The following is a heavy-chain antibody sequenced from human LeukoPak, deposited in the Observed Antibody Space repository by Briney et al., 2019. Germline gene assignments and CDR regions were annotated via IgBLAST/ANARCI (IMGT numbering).Heavy chain of an antibody. V-gene: IGHV4-39*01. CDR1: GGSISSSSYY. D-gene: IGHD6-13*01. CDR3: AYSSSWSQEVDY. Sequence: KPSETLSLTCTVSGGSISSSSYYWGWIRQPPGKGLEWIGSIYYSGSTYYNPSLKSRVTISVDTSKNQFSLKLSSVTAADTAVYYCAYSSSWSQEVDYWGQGTLVTVSS. J-gene: IGHJ4*02. CDR2: IYYSGST.